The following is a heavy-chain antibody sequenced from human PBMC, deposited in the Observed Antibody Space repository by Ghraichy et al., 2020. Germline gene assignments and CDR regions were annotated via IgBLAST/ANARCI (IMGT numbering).Heavy chain of an antibody. J-gene: IGHJ4*02. CDR2: ISGSGGST. CDR3: AKEPGGHYSSSDYYFDY. V-gene: IGHV3-23*01. D-gene: IGHD6-6*01. Sequence: GGSLRLSCAASGFTFSSYAMSWVRQAPGKGLEWVSAISGSGGSTYYADSVKGRFTISRDNSKNTLYLQMNSLRAEDTAVYYCAKEPGGHYSSSDYYFDYWGQGTLVTVSS. CDR1: GFTFSSYA.